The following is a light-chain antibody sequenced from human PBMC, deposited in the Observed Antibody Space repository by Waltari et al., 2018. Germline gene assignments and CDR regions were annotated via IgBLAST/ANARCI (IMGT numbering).Light chain of an antibody. CDR3: CSYAGSNTDV. CDR2: DVT. J-gene: IGLJ1*01. V-gene: IGLV2-11*01. CDR1: SSDVGGYNY. Sequence: QSALTHPRSVSGSPGQSVSISCTGTSSDVGGYNYVSWYQHYPGKAPNVMIYDVTQRPSGVPDRVSASKSGNTGSLTISGLQPEDEADYYCCSYAGSNTDVFGTGTEVTVL.